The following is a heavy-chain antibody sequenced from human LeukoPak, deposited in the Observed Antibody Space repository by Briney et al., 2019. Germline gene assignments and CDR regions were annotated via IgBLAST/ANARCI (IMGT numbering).Heavy chain of an antibody. CDR1: GGSISSYY. CDR3: ERAFGRMVTGFDY. J-gene: IGHJ4*02. D-gene: IGHD5-18*01. V-gene: IGHV4-59*01. CDR2: IYYSGST. Sequence: SETLSLTCTVSGGSISSYYWSWLRQPPGKGLEWIGYIYYSGSTNYNPSLKSRVTISVDTSKNQFSLKLSSVTAADTAVYYCERAFGRMVTGFDYWGQGTLVTVSS.